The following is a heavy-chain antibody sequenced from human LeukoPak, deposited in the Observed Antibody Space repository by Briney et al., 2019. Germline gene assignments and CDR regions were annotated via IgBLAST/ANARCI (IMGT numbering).Heavy chain of an antibody. CDR1: GFTFSSYW. CDR2: IKQDGSEN. Sequence: GGSLRLSCAASGFTFSSYWMSWVRQAPGKGLEWVANIKQDGSENYYVDSVKGRFTISRDNAKNSLYLQMNSLRAEDTAVYFCARESTEERPGCWGQGTLVTVSS. J-gene: IGHJ4*02. CDR3: ARESTEERPGC. V-gene: IGHV3-7*01. D-gene: IGHD1-1*01.